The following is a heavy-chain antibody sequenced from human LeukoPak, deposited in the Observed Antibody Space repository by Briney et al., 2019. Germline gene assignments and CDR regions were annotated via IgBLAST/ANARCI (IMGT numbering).Heavy chain of an antibody. CDR1: GFTFSSYG. V-gene: IGHV3-30*02. D-gene: IGHD6-13*01. J-gene: IGHJ4*02. CDR2: IRYDGSNK. Sequence: PGGSLRLSRAASGFTFSSYGMHWVRQAPGKGLEWVAFIRYDGSNKYYADSVKGRFTISRDNSKNTLYLQMNSLRAEETAVYYCARDEGAAGTTVNFDYWGQGTLVTVSS. CDR3: ARDEGAAGTTVNFDY.